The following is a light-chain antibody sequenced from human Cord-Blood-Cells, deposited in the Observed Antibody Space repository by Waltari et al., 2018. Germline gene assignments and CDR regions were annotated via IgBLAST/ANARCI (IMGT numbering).Light chain of an antibody. J-gene: IGKJ2*01. CDR1: QCLLHSNGYNY. CDR2: LGS. V-gene: IGKV2-28*01. Sequence: DIVMTQSPLSLPVTPGEPASISCRSSQCLLHSNGYNYLDWYLQKPGQSPQLLIYLGSNRASGVPDRFSGSGSGTDFTLKISRVEDEDVGVYYCMQALQTPYTFGQGTKLEIK. CDR3: MQALQTPYT.